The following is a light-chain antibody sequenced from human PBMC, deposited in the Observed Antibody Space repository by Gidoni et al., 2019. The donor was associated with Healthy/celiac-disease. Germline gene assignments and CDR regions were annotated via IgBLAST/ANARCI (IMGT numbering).Light chain of an antibody. CDR1: QSVSSN. CDR3: QQYNDWPPKYT. Sequence: EIVMTQSPATLSVSPGERATLSCRASQSVSSNLAWYQQKPGQAPRLLIYGASTRATGIPARFSGSGSGTGFTLTISSLQSEDFAVYYCQQYNDWPPKYTFAQXTKLEIK. CDR2: GAS. J-gene: IGKJ2*01. V-gene: IGKV3-15*01.